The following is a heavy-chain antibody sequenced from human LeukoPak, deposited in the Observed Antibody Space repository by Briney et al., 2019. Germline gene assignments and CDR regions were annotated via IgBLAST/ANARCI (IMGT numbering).Heavy chain of an antibody. Sequence: GESLKISCKGSGYNFANNWIGWVRQMPGKGLEWMGIIYPGDSDTRYSPSFQGQVTISADKSISTAYLQWSSLKASDTAMYYCARLYRVRGVPHWFDPWGQGTLVTVSS. CDR2: IYPGDSDT. CDR1: GYNFANNW. D-gene: IGHD3-10*01. J-gene: IGHJ5*02. V-gene: IGHV5-51*01. CDR3: ARLYRVRGVPHWFDP.